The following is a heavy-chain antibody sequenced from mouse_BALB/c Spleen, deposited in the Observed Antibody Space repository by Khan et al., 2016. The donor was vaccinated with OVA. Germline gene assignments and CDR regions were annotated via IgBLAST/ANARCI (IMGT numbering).Heavy chain of an antibody. CDR2: ISSGGSYL. Sequence: EVQLQESGGALVKPGGSLKLSCAAAGFTFSSFGMSWVRQTPDKRLEWVATISSGGSYLYYPDSVKGRFTISRDNAKNTLYLQKSSLEPEDKAMNYGARQIDHSPMDNWGQGTSVTVSS. CDR3: ARQIDHSPMDN. V-gene: IGHV5-6*01. J-gene: IGHJ4*01. CDR1: GFTFSSFG.